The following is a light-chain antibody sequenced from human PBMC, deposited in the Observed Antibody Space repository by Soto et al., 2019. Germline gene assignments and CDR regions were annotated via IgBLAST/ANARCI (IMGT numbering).Light chain of an antibody. V-gene: IGKV3-15*01. CDR2: AAS. CDR1: QRVRSH. Sequence: ETVMTQSPVTLSVSPGDTATLSCRASQRVRSHLAWYQQTPGQAPRLLIYAASTRATGLPARFSGSVSGTDVSPTITRLEPEDFAVFYCQQRSNWPRTFGQGTKVDIK. J-gene: IGKJ1*01. CDR3: QQRSNWPRT.